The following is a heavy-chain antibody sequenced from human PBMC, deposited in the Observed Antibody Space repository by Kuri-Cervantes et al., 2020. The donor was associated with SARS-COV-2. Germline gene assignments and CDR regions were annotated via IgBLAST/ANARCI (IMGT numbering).Heavy chain of an antibody. J-gene: IGHJ4*02. Sequence: GESLKISCAASGFTFSSYSMNWVRQAPGKGLEWVSSISSSSSYIYYADSVKGRFTISRDNAKNSLYLQMNSLRAEGTAVYYCAKDRAPRSSDYFDYWGQGTLVTVSS. D-gene: IGHD6-25*01. CDR2: ISSSSSYI. CDR1: GFTFSSYS. CDR3: AKDRAPRSSDYFDY. V-gene: IGHV3-21*01.